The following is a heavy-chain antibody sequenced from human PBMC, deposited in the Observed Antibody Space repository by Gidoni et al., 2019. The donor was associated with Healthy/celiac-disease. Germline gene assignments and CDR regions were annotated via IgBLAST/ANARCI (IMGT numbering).Heavy chain of an antibody. CDR1: GFTFSSYA. D-gene: IGHD3-16*01. CDR2: ILYEGSNK. CDR3: ARDPGAQILGGGDY. J-gene: IGHJ4*02. Sequence: QVQLVESGGGVVQPGRSLRLSCAASGFTFSSYAMHWVRPAPGKGLEWVEFILYEGSNKYHAESVKGRFTSPRDNFKNTLYLKMNSRRAEDTSGDDCARDPGAQILGGGDYWGQGTLVTVSS. V-gene: IGHV3-30-3*01.